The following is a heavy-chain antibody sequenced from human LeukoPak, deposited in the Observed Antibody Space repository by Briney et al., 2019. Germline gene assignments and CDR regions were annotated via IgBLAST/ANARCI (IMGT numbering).Heavy chain of an antibody. CDR2: INSSGGST. CDR3: ARQTVAVPGGFDY. V-gene: IGHV1-46*01. J-gene: IGHJ4*02. CDR1: GYTFTTYY. D-gene: IGHD6-19*01. Sequence: ASVNVSCTASGYTFTTYYMHWVRQAPGQGLEWMGIINSSGGSTSYAQNFQDRVTMTRDTSTSTVYMELSSLRSEDTAVYYCARQTVAVPGGFDYWGPGTLVTVSS.